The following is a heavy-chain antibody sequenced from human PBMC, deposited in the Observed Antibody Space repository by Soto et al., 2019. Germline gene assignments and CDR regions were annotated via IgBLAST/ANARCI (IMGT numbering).Heavy chain of an antibody. D-gene: IGHD2-2*01. CDR3: ARHVPAAGYYYGMDV. J-gene: IGHJ6*02. V-gene: IGHV1-69*12. CDR1: GGTFSSYS. CDR2: IIPIFGTA. Sequence: QVQLVQSGAEVKKPGSSVKVSCKASGGTFSSYSISWVRQAPGQGLEWLGGIIPIFGTANYAQKFQGRVTITAAEYPSTADMELSRLRSEDTAVSYCARHVPAAGYYYGMDVWGQGTTVTVSS.